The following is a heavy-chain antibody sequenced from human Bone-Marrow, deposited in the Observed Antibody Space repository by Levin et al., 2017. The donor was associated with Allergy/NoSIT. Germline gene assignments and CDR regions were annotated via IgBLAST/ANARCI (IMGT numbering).Heavy chain of an antibody. Sequence: PSETLSLTCAVYGGSFSGYYWSWIRQPPGKGLEWIGEINHSGSTNYNPSLKSRVTISVDTSKNQFSLKLSSVTAADTAVYYCARGNRIIAAAGILFDYWGQGTLVTVSS. CDR2: INHSGST. CDR3: ARGNRIIAAAGILFDY. CDR1: GGSFSGYY. D-gene: IGHD6-13*01. J-gene: IGHJ4*02. V-gene: IGHV4-34*01.